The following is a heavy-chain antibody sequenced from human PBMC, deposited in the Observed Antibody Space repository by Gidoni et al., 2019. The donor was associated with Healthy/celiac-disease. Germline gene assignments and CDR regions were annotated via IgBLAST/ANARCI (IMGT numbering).Heavy chain of an antibody. CDR3: ASRYSGYDLAYYYYGMDV. CDR1: CGSISSISYT. V-gene: IGHV4-39*01. J-gene: IGHJ6*02. CDR2: IYYSGST. Sequence: QLQLQASGPGLVKPSETLSLTCTVSCGSISSISYTWGWIRQPPGKGLEWIGSIYYSGSTYYNPSLKSRVTISVDTSKNQFSLKLSSVTAADTAVYYCASRYSGYDLAYYYYGMDVWGQGTTVTVSS. D-gene: IGHD5-12*01.